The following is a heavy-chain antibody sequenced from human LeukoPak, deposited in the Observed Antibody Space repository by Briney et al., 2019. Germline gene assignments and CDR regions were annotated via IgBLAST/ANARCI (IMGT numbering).Heavy chain of an antibody. CDR1: GFTYSSYA. D-gene: IGHD1/OR15-1a*01. V-gene: IGHV3-30-3*01. Sequence: GGSLRLSCAASGFTYSSYAMHWVRQAPGKGLEWVAVISYDGSNKYYADSVKGRFTISRDNSKNTLYLQMNSLRAEDTAVYYCARDCPLTRNNYYYGMDVWGQGTTVTVSS. J-gene: IGHJ6*02. CDR3: ARDCPLTRNNYYYGMDV. CDR2: ISYDGSNK.